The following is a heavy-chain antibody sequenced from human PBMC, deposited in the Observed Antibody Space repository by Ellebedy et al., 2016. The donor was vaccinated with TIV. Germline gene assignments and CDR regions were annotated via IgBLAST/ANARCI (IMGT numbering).Heavy chain of an antibody. Sequence: GGSLRLXCAASGFTFDDYTMHWVRQAPGKGLEWVSLISWDGGSTYYADSVKGRFTISRDNSKNSLYLQMNSLRTEDTALYYCARTRTAAGGPYYFDYWGQGTLVTVSS. CDR1: GFTFDDYT. V-gene: IGHV3-43*01. D-gene: IGHD6-13*01. CDR2: ISWDGGST. J-gene: IGHJ4*02. CDR3: ARTRTAAGGPYYFDY.